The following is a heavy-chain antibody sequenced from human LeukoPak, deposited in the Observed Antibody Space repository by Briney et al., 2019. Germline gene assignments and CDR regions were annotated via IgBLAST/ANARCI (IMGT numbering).Heavy chain of an antibody. V-gene: IGHV1-69*05. CDR3: AGGYYYDSSGYYSHLGY. Sequence: GASVKVSCKASGGTFSSYAISWVRQAPGQGLEWMGGIIPIFGTANYAQKFQGRVTITTDESTSTAYMELSSLRSEDTAMYYCAGGYYYDSSGYYSHLGYWGQGTLVTVSS. D-gene: IGHD3-22*01. CDR2: IIPIFGTA. CDR1: GGTFSSYA. J-gene: IGHJ4*02.